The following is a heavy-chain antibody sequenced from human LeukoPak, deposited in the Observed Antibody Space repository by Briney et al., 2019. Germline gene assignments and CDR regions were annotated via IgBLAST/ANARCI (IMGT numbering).Heavy chain of an antibody. V-gene: IGHV4-61*08. CDR3: ARHLFSTNFYMDV. Sequence: SQTLSLTCTVSGGSISSDDYYWSWIRQPPGKGLQWMGYIYYTGSTNYNPSLKSRVTISVDTSENQFSLKLSSVTAADTAVYYCARHLFSTNFYMDVWGTGTTVTVSS. CDR1: GGSISSDDYY. J-gene: IGHJ6*03. D-gene: IGHD2-2*01. CDR2: IYYTGST.